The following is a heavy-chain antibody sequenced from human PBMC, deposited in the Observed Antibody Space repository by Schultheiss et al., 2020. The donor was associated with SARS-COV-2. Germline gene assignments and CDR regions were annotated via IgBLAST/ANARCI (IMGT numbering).Heavy chain of an antibody. D-gene: IGHD2-8*01. V-gene: IGHV1-69*13. CDR3: ARDRYCTNGVCYYYGMDV. CDR1: GGTFSSYA. J-gene: IGHJ6*02. CDR2: IIPIFGTA. Sequence: SVKVSCKASGGTFSSYAISWVRQAPGQGLEWMGGIIPIFGTANYAQKFQGRVTITADESTSTAYMELSSLRSEDTAVYYCARDRYCTNGVCYYYGMDVWGQGTTVTVSS.